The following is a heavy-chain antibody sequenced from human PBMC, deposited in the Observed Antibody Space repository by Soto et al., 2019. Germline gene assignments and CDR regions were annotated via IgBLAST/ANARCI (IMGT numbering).Heavy chain of an antibody. V-gene: IGHV3-7*03. J-gene: IGHJ4*02. D-gene: IGHD5-18*01. CDR1: GFTFSSYW. CDR2: IKQSGSET. Sequence: PVGSLRLSCAASGFTFSSYWMTWVRQAPGKGLEWVANIKQSGSETYYVDSVKGRFTISRDDAKNALYLQMNTLRAEDTAVYFCARGYNIDYWGQGTLVTVSS. CDR3: ARGYNIDY.